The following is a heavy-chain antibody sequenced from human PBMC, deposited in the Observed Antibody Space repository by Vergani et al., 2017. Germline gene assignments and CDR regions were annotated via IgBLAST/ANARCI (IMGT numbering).Heavy chain of an antibody. D-gene: IGHD6-13*01. CDR3: ATVTAGYSSSWNTLYYFDY. CDR2: FDPEDGET. Sequence: QVQLVQSGAEVKKPGASVKVSCKVSGYTLTELSMHWVRQAPGKGLEWMGGFDPEDGETIYAQKFQGRVTMTEDTSTDTAYMELSSLRSEDTAVYYCATVTAGYSSSWNTLYYFDYWGQGTLVTVSS. CDR1: GYTLTELS. J-gene: IGHJ4*02. V-gene: IGHV1-24*01.